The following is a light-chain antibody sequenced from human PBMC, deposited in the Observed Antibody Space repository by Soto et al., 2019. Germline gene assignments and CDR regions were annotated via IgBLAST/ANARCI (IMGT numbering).Light chain of an antibody. CDR1: SSNIGNDF. V-gene: IGLV1-44*01. CDR2: SHN. CDR3: SSYAGNNNVL. Sequence: QSVLTQPPSTSGTPGQRVTISCSGSSSNIGNDFVFWYQHLPGTAPKLLIYSHNQRPSGVPDRFSGSKSGNTASLTVSGLQAEDEADFYCSSYAGNNNVLFGGGTKVTVL. J-gene: IGLJ3*02.